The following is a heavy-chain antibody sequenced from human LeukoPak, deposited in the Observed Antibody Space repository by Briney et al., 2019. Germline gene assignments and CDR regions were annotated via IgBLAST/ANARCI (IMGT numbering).Heavy chain of an antibody. Sequence: GGSLRLSCAASGFTFSDFYMTWIRQAPGKGLEWVSYISNSGSTIYYADSVKGRFTISRDNAKNSLYLQMNSLRAEDTAVYYCARGIWNSGSYGPYYFDYWGQGTLVTVSS. CDR3: ARGIWNSGSYGPYYFDY. CDR1: GFTFSDFY. D-gene: IGHD6-19*01. V-gene: IGHV3-11*01. CDR2: ISNSGSTI. J-gene: IGHJ4*02.